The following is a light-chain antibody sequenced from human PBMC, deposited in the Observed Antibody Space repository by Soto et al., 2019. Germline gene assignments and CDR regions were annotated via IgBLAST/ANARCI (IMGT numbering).Light chain of an antibody. CDR1: QSVSSNY. CDR2: GAS. CDR3: QQYGGSPRVT. V-gene: IGKV3-20*01. J-gene: IGKJ4*01. Sequence: EIVLTQSPGTLSLSPGERATLSCRASQSVSSNYLAWYQQKPGQAPRLLIYGASSRATGIPDRFSGSGSGTYFTLTISRLEHEDVAVYYCQQYGGSPRVTFGGGTKVEIK.